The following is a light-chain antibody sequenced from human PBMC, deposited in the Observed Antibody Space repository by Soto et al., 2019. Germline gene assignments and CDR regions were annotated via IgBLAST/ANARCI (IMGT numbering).Light chain of an antibody. J-gene: IGLJ1*01. Sequence: QLVLTQSPSASASLGASVKLTCTLSSGHSTYAIAWHQQQPEKGPRYLMKVNSDGSHSKGDGIPDRFSGSSSGAERYLTISSLQSEDEADYYCQTSGTGISYYVFGTGTKLTVL. CDR1: SGHSTYA. V-gene: IGLV4-69*01. CDR3: QTSGTGISYYV. CDR2: VNSDGSH.